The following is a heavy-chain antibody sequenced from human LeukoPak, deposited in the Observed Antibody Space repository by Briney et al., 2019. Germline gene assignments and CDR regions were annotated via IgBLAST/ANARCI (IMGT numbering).Heavy chain of an antibody. V-gene: IGHV1-8*01. Sequence: ASVKVSCKASGYTFTSYDINWVRRATGQGLEWMGWMNPNSGNTGYAQKFQGRVTMTRNTSISTAYMELSSLRSEDTAVYYCARGTIAAAGTRRDWFDPWGQGTLVTVSS. CDR2: MNPNSGNT. CDR1: GYTFTSYD. D-gene: IGHD6-13*01. J-gene: IGHJ5*02. CDR3: ARGTIAAAGTRRDWFDP.